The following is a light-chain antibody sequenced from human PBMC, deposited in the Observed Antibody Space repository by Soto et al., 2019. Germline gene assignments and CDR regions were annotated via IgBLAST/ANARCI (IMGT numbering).Light chain of an antibody. V-gene: IGKV3-15*01. J-gene: IGKJ5*01. CDR3: QQYSQWPIT. CDR1: QNINND. Sequence: EIALTQSPATLSVSPGERATLSCRASQNINNDYLAWYQQKPGQAPRLLIYGISTRAPGVPARFSGSGSGTEFTLSITSLQSEDFAVYSCQQYSQWPITFGQGTRLEIK. CDR2: GIS.